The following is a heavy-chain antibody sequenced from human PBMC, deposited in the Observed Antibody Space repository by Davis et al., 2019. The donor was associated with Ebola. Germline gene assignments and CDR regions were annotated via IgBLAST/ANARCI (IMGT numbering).Heavy chain of an antibody. CDR3: ARERYSNYYYYGMDV. J-gene: IGHJ6*02. CDR2: ISYDGSNK. Sequence: GESLRISCAASGFTFSSYAMHWVRQAPGKGLEWVAVISYDGSNKYYADSVKGRFTISRDNSKNTLYLQMNSLRAEDTAVYYCARERYSNYYYYGMDVWGQGTTVTVSS. V-gene: IGHV3-30-3*01. D-gene: IGHD4-11*01. CDR1: GFTFSSYA.